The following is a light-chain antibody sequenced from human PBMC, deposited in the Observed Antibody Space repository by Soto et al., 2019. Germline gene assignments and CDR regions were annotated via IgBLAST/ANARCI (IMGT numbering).Light chain of an antibody. Sequence: YALTQPASVAGSPGQSITISCTGTSSDVGGYNYVSWYQQHPGKAPKLMIYDVSNRPSGVSNRFSGSKSGNTASLTISGLQAEDEADYYCSSYTSSSTLGVFGTGTKVTVL. CDR2: DVS. J-gene: IGLJ1*01. CDR3: SSYTSSSTLGV. V-gene: IGLV2-14*01. CDR1: SSDVGGYNY.